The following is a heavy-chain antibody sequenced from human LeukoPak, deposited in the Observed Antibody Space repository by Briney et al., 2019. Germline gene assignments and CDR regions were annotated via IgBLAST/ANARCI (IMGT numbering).Heavy chain of an antibody. CDR1: GYTFTSYY. Sequence: ASVKVSCKASGYTFTSYYMHWVRQAPGQGLEWMGIINPSGGSTSYAQKFQGRVTMTTDTSTSTVYMELSSLRSEHTAVYYCAREGSIGLLIYWGQGTLVTVSS. J-gene: IGHJ4*02. D-gene: IGHD2-21*01. CDR2: INPSGGST. V-gene: IGHV1-46*01. CDR3: AREGSIGLLIY.